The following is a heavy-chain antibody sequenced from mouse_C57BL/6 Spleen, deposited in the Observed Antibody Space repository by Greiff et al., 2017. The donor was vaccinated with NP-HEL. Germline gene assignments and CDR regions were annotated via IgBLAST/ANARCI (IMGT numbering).Heavy chain of an antibody. J-gene: IGHJ4*01. Sequence: QVQLQQSGPELVKPGASVKISCKASGYAFSSSWMNWVKQRPGQGLEWIGRIYPGDGDTNYNGKFKGKATLTADKSSSTAYMQLSSLTSEDSAVYSGAPFYDGYYGAMDYWGQGTSVTVSS. CDR1: GYAFSSSW. CDR3: APFYDGYYGAMDY. D-gene: IGHD2-3*01. CDR2: IYPGDGDT. V-gene: IGHV1-82*01.